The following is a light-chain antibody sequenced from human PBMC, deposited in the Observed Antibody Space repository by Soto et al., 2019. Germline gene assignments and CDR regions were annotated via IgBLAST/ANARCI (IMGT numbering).Light chain of an antibody. J-gene: IGKJ1*01. CDR3: QHYNSYPWT. Sequence: DIQMTQSPSTLSASVGDRVTITCRASQSISSWLAWYQQKPGKAPKLLICKASSLESGVPSRFSGSGSGTEFPLTISSLQPDDFATYYCQHYNSYPWTFGQGTKVEIK. CDR1: QSISSW. V-gene: IGKV1-5*03. CDR2: KAS.